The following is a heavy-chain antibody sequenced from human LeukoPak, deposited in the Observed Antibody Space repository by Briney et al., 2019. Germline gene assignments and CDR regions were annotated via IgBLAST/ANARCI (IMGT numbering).Heavy chain of an antibody. CDR1: GGSISSYS. V-gene: IGHV4-59*12. CDR2: VYYTGST. CDR3: ARTQWLALYDY. J-gene: IGHJ4*02. Sequence: SETLSLTCTVSGGSISSYSWSWIRQPPGKGLEWVGYVYYTGSTNYNPSLKSRVTISVDTSKNQFSLKLSSVTAADTAVYYCARTQWLALYDYWGQGTLVTVSS. D-gene: IGHD6-19*01.